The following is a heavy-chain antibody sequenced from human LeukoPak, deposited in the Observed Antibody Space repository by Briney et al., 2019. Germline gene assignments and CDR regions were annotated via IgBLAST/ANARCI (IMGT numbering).Heavy chain of an antibody. V-gene: IGHV4-38-2*02. D-gene: IGHD3-3*01. CDR3: ASGLKLRFLEWLSPVDY. J-gene: IGHJ4*02. CDR1: GYSISSGYY. CDR2: IYHSGNT. Sequence: SETLSLTCTVSGYSISSGYYWGWIRQPPGKGLEWIGSIYHSGNTYYNPSLKSRVTISVDTSKNQFSLKLSSVTAADTAVYYCASGLKLRFLEWLSPVDYWGQGTLVTVSS.